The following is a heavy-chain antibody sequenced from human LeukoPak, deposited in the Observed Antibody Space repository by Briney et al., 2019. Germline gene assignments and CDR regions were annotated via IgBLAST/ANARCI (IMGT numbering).Heavy chain of an antibody. V-gene: IGHV1-18*01. CDR3: ARDHALAVAGTVNSLFDY. CDR1: GYTFTSYG. D-gene: IGHD6-19*01. CDR2: ISAYNGNT. J-gene: IGHJ4*02. Sequence: GASVKVSCKASGYTFTSYGISWVRQAPGQGHEWMGWISAYNGNTNYAQKLQGRVTMTTHTSTSTAYMELRSLRSDDTAVYYCARDHALAVAGTVNSLFDYWGQGTLVTVSS.